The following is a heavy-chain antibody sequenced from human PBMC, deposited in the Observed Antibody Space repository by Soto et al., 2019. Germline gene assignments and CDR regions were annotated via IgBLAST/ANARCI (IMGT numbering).Heavy chain of an antibody. J-gene: IGHJ4*02. D-gene: IGHD2-21*02. CDR1: GDSISSDKW. CDR2: IHHSGRT. V-gene: IGHV4-4*02. Sequence: QVQLQESGPGLVKPSGTLSLTCAVSGDSISSDKWWSWVRQPPGKGLEWIGEIHHSGRTNYNPSLKSLVTILVEQSKNQVSLELSSMTAADTAVYYCARGGDWQFDYWGQGTLVTVSS. CDR3: ARGGDWQFDY.